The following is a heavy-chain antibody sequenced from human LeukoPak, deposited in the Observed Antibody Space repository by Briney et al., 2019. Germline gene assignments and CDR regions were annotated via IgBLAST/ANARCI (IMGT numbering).Heavy chain of an antibody. CDR3: TRTGGTIGYYYYHMDV. CDR2: IYYSGST. Sequence: SETLSLTCTVSGGSISSRTCYWGWIRQPPGKGLEWIGSIYYSGSTYYNPSLKSRVTISVDTSKDQFSLKLRSVTAADTAVYYWTRTGGTIGYYYYHMDVWGKGTTVTVSS. J-gene: IGHJ6*03. V-gene: IGHV4-39*01. D-gene: IGHD1-7*01. CDR1: GGSISSRTCY.